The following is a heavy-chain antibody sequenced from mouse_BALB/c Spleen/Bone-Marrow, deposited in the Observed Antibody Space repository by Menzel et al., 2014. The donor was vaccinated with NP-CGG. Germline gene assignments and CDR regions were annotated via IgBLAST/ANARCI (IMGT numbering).Heavy chain of an antibody. V-gene: IGHV14-3*02. CDR3: ASYVYGYYFDY. J-gene: IGHJ2*01. Sequence: VQLQQSGAELVKPEASVKLSCTASGFNIKDTYIHWVKQRPEQGLEWIGRIDPANDNTKYDPKFQGKATITADTSSSTAYLQFSSLTSEDTAVYYCASYVYGYYFDYWGQGTTLTVSS. CDR2: IDPANDNT. CDR1: GFNIKDTY. D-gene: IGHD2-2*01.